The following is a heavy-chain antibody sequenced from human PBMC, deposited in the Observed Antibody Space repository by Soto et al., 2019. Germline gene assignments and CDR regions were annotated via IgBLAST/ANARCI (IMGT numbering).Heavy chain of an antibody. V-gene: IGHV4-31*03. J-gene: IGHJ6*03. D-gene: IGHD2-2*01. CDR2: IYYSGST. Sequence: SETKCLSCTVADFYISRVGYYWSWINQHPGKGLEWIGYIYYSGSTYYNPSLKSRVTISVDTSKNQFSLKLSSVTAADTAVYYSARPRTDYYYYLDVRGKGTTVTVSS. CDR1: DFYISRVGYY. CDR3: ARPRTDYYYYLDV.